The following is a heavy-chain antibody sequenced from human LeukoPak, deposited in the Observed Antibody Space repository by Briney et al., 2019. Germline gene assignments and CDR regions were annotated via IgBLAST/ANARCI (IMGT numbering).Heavy chain of an antibody. CDR3: AREVVVVISFLDI. CDR1: GYTFTSYY. V-gene: IGHV1-46*01. D-gene: IGHD2-21*01. Sequence: APVKVSCKASGYTFTSYYMHWVRQAPGQGLEWMGIINPSGGSTSYAQKFQGRVTMTRDTSTSTVYMELSSLRSEDTAVYYCAREVVVVISFLDIGGKGKMVTVSS. J-gene: IGHJ3*02. CDR2: INPSGGST.